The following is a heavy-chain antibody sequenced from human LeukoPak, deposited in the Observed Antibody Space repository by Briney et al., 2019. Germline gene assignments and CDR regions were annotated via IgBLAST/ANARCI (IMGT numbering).Heavy chain of an antibody. CDR3: AREVGDYVGVFDY. J-gene: IGHJ4*02. CDR1: GGSINGYY. D-gene: IGHD4-17*01. V-gene: IGHV4-59*01. CDR2: VFYSGST. Sequence: SETLSLTCAVSGGSINGYYWGWIRQPPGKGLEWIGYVFYSGSTNYNPSLKSRVTISVDMSKNQFSLKLTSVTAADTAVYYCAREVGDYVGVFDYWGQGTLVTVSS.